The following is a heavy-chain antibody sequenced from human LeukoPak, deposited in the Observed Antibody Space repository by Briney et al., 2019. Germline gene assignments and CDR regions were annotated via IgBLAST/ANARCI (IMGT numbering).Heavy chain of an antibody. V-gene: IGHV4-4*07. J-gene: IGHJ3*02. CDR1: GGSINNYY. D-gene: IGHD2-15*01. CDR3: ARGRYCSADICSGGDAFDI. Sequence: SETPSLTCTVSGGSINNYYWSWIRQPAGKGLEWIGRIYTRGSTNYNPSLKSRVTTSVDTSKNQFSLKLSSVTAADTAVYYCARGRYCSADICSGGDAFDIWGQGTMVSVSS. CDR2: IYTRGST.